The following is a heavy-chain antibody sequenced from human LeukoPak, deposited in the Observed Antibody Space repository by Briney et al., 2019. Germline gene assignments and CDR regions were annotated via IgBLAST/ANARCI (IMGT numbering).Heavy chain of an antibody. CDR1: GYSFISYW. J-gene: IGHJ4*02. D-gene: IGHD3-10*01. V-gene: IGHV5-51*01. CDR2: IYPGDSDT. CDR3: AGLYYSDGVDY. Sequence: GESLKISCRVSGYSFISYWIGWVRQMPGKGLEWMGIIYPGDSDTRYSPSFQGQVTISADRSISTAYLQWSSLKASGTAMYYCAGLYYSDGVDYWGQGTLVTVSS.